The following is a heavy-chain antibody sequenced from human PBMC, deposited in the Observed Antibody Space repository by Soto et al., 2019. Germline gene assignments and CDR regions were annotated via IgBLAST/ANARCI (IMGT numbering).Heavy chain of an antibody. CDR3: TTDPGDSYCSGGSCYSENFDY. V-gene: IGHV3-15*07. D-gene: IGHD2-15*01. CDR2: IKSKTDGGTT. Sequence: GGSLRLSCAASGFTFSNAWMNWVRQAPGKGLEWVGRIKSKTDGGTTDYAAPVKGRFTISRDDSKNTLYLQMNSLKTEDTAVYYCTTDPGDSYCSGGSCYSENFDYWGQGTLVTVSS. CDR1: GFTFSNAW. J-gene: IGHJ4*02.